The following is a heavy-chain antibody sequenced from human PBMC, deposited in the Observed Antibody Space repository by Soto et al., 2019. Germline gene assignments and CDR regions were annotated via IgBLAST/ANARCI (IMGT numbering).Heavy chain of an antibody. CDR1: GYTFTGYY. CDR3: ARGELSCDFWSGYCNYYGMDV. V-gene: IGHV1-2*02. J-gene: IGHJ6*02. D-gene: IGHD3-3*01. CDR2: INPNSGGT. Sequence: VASVKVSCKASGYTFTGYYMHWVRQAPGQGLEWMGWINPNSGGTNYAQKFQGRVTMTRDTSISTAYMELSRLRSDDTAVYYCARGELSCDFWSGYCNYYGMDVWGQGTTVTVSS.